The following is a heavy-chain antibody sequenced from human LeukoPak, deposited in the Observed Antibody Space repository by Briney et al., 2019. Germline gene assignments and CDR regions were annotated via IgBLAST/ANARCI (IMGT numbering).Heavy chain of an antibody. CDR2: ITSNGGTT. Sequence: GGSLRLSCVASGFSLSTYDMYWVRQAPGKGLEYVSAITSNGGTTYYAISVKGRFTISRDNSKNALYLQMGSLRAEDMAVYYCARGYCSSTSCTNDYWGQGTLVTVSS. D-gene: IGHD2-2*01. V-gene: IGHV3-64*01. CDR1: GFSLSTYD. J-gene: IGHJ4*02. CDR3: ARGYCSSTSCTNDY.